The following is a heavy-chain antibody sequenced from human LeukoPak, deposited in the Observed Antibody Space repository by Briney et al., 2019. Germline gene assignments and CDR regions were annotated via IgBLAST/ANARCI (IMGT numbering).Heavy chain of an antibody. CDR2: IYYSGST. V-gene: IGHV4-39*01. J-gene: IGHJ4*02. CDR1: GGSISSSSYY. D-gene: IGHD6-19*01. Sequence: PSGTLSPTCTVSGGSISSSSYYWGWIRQPPGKGLEWIGSIYYSGSTYYNPSLKSRVTISVDTSKNQFSLKLSSVTAADTAVYYCARYSTGSGWYYYFDYWGQGTLVTVSS. CDR3: ARYSTGSGWYYYFDY.